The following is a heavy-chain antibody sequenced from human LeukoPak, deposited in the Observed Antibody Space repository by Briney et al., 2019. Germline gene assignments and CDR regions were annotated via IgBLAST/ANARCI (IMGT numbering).Heavy chain of an antibody. CDR1: GFTFSTYG. V-gene: IGHV3-30*02. J-gene: IGHJ4*02. Sequence: GGSLRVSCAASGFTFSTYGMNWVRQAPGKGLEWVTSIRCEGSNKYYANSVKGRFTISRDNSKNTLYLQMNSLRAEDTAVYYCAKDSSSTWFGGDSKWGQGTLVTVSS. D-gene: IGHD3-10*01. CDR3: AKDSSSTWFGGDSK. CDR2: IRCEGSNK.